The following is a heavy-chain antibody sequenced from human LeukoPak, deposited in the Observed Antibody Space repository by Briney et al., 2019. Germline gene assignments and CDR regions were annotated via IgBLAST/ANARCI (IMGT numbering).Heavy chain of an antibody. CDR3: ARAHGGWDNFDY. CDR2: IIPIFGTA. V-gene: IGHV1-69*01. J-gene: IGHJ4*02. Sequence: SVKVSCKASGGTFSSYAISWVRQAPGQGLEWMGGIIPIFGTANYAQKFQGRVTITADESTGTAYMELSSLRSEDTAVYYCARAHGGWDNFDYWGQGTLVIVSS. CDR1: GGTFSSYA. D-gene: IGHD6-19*01.